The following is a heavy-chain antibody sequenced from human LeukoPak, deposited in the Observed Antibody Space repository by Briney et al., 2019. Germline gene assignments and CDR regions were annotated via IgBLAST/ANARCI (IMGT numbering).Heavy chain of an antibody. CDR1: ASILGSDS. V-gene: IGHV3-23*01. Sequence: PGPCLRPSCAASASILGSDSMSWVRQVARDGLEWVSTISGTTYYADSVKGRFSISRDDSQNMLFLQMDNLRADDTAVYYCAKILNAMYFDLWGRGTLVTVSS. CDR2: ISGTT. J-gene: IGHJ2*01. D-gene: IGHD2-2*01. CDR3: AKILNAMYFDL.